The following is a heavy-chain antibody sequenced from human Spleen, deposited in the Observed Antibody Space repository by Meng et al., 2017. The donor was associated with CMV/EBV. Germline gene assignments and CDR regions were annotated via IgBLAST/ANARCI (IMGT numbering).Heavy chain of an antibody. V-gene: IGHV3-11*01. CDR1: GFTFSDFS. CDR2: IGTSGSDI. J-gene: IGHJ6*02. D-gene: IGHD7-27*01. CDR3: ARTGAGPEIDYAYGLDV. Sequence: GESLKISCAASGFTFSDFSMNWIRQAPGKGLECVSYIGTSGSDIYYADSLKGRLTVSRDNAKNSLYLQLNSLRAEDTAVYYWARTGAGPEIDYAYGLDVWGQGTTVTVSS.